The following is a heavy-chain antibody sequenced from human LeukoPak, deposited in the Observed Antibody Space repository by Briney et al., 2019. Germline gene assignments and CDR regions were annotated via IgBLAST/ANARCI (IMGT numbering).Heavy chain of an antibody. Sequence: SETLSLTCAVYGGSFSGYYWSWIRQPPGKGLEWIGEINHSGSTNYNPSLKSRVTISVDTSKNQFSLKLSSVTAADTAVYYCARGVRYYDFWSGPPGVYFDYWGQGTLVTVSS. CDR3: ARGVRYYDFWSGPPGVYFDY. J-gene: IGHJ4*02. CDR2: INHSGST. V-gene: IGHV4-34*01. CDR1: GGSFSGYY. D-gene: IGHD3-3*01.